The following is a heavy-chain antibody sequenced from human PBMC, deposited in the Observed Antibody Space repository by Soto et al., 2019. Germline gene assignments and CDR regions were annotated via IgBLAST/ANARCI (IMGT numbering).Heavy chain of an antibody. CDR1: GFTFSDFA. J-gene: IGHJ4*02. Sequence: EVQLMESGGGLVQPGGSLRLSCAASGFTFSDFAMSWVRQAPGEGLEWVSGIFGGGFGAFYAGSVRGRFTISRDNSRNTLYLQMDSLRAEDAAVYYCAKQRGHPLESYSCDYWGQGTLVTVSS. CDR2: IFGGGFGA. CDR3: AKQRGHPLESYSCDY. V-gene: IGHV3-23*01.